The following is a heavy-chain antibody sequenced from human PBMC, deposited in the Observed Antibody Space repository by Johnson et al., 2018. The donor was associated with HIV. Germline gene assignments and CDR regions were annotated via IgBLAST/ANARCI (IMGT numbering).Heavy chain of an antibody. CDR3: ARVRESSSSHREKAFDI. J-gene: IGHJ3*02. CDR1: GFTFNVHR. V-gene: IGHV3-30*03. CDR2: ISYDGSNK. D-gene: IGHD6-6*01. Sequence: QVQLVESGGGVVQPGRSLRLSCAASGFTFNVHRMNWVRQAPGKGLEWVAVISYDGSNKYYADSVKGRFTISRDNSKNTLYLQMNSLRAEDTAVFYCARVRESSSSHREKAFDIWGQGTMVTVSS.